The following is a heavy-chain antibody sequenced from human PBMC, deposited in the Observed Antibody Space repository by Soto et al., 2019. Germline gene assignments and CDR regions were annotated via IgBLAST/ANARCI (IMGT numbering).Heavy chain of an antibody. CDR2: TSGSGDNT. J-gene: IGHJ4*02. V-gene: IGHV3-23*01. CDR1: GFTFSSFA. CDR3: AKMSSGWYEDY. Sequence: EVQLLESGGGLVQPGGSLRLSCAASGFTFSSFAMTWVRQAPGKGLEWVSATSGSGDNTYYADSVKGRFTISRDNSKNTLYLQMNSLRAEDTAVYYCAKMSSGWYEDYWGQGTLVTVSS. D-gene: IGHD6-19*01.